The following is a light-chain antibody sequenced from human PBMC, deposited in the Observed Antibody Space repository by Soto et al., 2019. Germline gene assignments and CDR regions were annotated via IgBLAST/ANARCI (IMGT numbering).Light chain of an antibody. V-gene: IGKV3-20*01. J-gene: IGKJ4*01. CDR1: QTVRNNY. CDR2: DAS. CDR3: QQFSSYPLT. Sequence: EFVLTQSPGTLSLSPGERCTLSCRASQTVRNNYLAWYQQKPGQAPRLLIYDASSRATGIPDRFSGGGSGTDFTLTISRLEPEDFAVYYCQQFSSYPLTVGGGTKVDIK.